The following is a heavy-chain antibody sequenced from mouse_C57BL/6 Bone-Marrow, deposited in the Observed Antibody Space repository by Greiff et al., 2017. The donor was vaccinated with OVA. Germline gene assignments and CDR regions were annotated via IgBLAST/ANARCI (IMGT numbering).Heavy chain of an antibody. CDR1: GYTFTSYW. CDR3: ARGYSFDY. D-gene: IGHD3-1*01. Sequence: VQLQQPGAELVRPGTSVKLSCKASGYTFTSYWMPWVKQRPGQGLEWIGVIDPSDSYTTYHQKFKGKATLTVDTSSSTAYMQLSSLTSEDSAVYYCARGYSFDYWGQGTTLTVSS. V-gene: IGHV1-59*01. J-gene: IGHJ2*01. CDR2: IDPSDSYT.